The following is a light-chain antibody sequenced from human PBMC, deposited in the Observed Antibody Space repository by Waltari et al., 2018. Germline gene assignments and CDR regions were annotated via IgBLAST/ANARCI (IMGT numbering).Light chain of an antibody. V-gene: IGLV3-19*01. Sequence: SSELTQDPAVSVALGQTGRITCQGASLRTSYASWYQQKSGQAPILVLFGKNKRPSGIPDRFSGYNSESTTSLTITGAQAEDEADYYCSSRDSSASHVLFAGGTKVTVL. J-gene: IGLJ2*01. CDR3: SSRDSSASHVL. CDR1: SLRTSY. CDR2: GKN.